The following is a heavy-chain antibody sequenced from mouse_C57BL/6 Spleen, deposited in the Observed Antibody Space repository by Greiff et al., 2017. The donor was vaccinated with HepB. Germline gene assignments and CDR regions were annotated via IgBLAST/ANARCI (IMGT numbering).Heavy chain of an antibody. CDR2: IYPGDGDT. CDR1: GYAFSSSW. D-gene: IGHD2-4*01. V-gene: IGHV1-82*01. J-gene: IGHJ3*01. CDR3: ARESFYYDYDPFAY. Sequence: VQLQESGPELVKPGASVKISCKASGYAFSSSWMNWVKQRPGKGLEWIGRIYPGDGDTNYNGKFKGKATLTADKSSSTAYMQLSSLTSEDSAVYFCARESFYYDYDPFAYWGQGTLVTVSA.